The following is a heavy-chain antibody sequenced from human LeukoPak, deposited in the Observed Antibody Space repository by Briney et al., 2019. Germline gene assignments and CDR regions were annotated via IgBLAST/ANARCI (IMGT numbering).Heavy chain of an antibody. CDR1: GGTFSSYA. Sequence: GASVKVSCKASGGTFSSYAISWVRQAPGQGLEWMGGIIPIFGTANYAQKFQGRVTITADESTSTAYMELSSLRSEDTAVYYCARALDSSGWYWNYYYYGMDVWGQGTTVTVSS. D-gene: IGHD6-19*01. CDR2: IIPIFGTA. J-gene: IGHJ6*02. CDR3: ARALDSSGWYWNYYYYGMDV. V-gene: IGHV1-69*13.